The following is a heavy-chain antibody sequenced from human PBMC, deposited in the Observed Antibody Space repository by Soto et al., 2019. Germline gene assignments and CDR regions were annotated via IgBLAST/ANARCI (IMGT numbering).Heavy chain of an antibody. CDR2: ITWNSGRI. CDR3: AKETVRGQQLPPIGFDT. V-gene: IGHV3-9*01. Sequence: QTGGSLRLSCAASGFSFDDYAMHWVRQAPGKGLEWVSGITWNSGRIDYADSVKGRFTISRDNAKNSLFLQMNSLRAEDTALYYCAKETVRGQQLPPIGFDTWGQGTKVTVSS. J-gene: IGHJ3*02. CDR1: GFSFDDYA. D-gene: IGHD6-13*01.